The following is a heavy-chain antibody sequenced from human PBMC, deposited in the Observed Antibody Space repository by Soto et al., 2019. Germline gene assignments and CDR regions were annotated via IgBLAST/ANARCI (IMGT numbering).Heavy chain of an antibody. CDR1: GGSISSHY. CDR2: IYYSGST. CDR3: ARDSRPDYYGSNYGMDV. Sequence: SETLSLTCSVSGGSISSHYWSWVRQPPGKGLEWIGYIYYSGSTNYNPSLRSRVTISVDTSKNQFSLKLISVTAADTAVYYCARDSRPDYYGSNYGMDVWGQGTTVTVS. D-gene: IGHD3-10*01. V-gene: IGHV4-59*11. J-gene: IGHJ6*02.